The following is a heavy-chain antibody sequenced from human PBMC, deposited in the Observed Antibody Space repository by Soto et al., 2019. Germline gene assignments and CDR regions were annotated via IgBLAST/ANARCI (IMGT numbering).Heavy chain of an antibody. D-gene: IGHD5-18*01. Sequence: QAQLVQSGAEVKKPGSSVKVSCTASGGTFGNHAISWVRQVPGQGLEWMGGIIPVLGVGDNAQKFQGRVTITADTSTNTAYMELSSLRSEDTAHYYCARKAGYSYVYVFDYWGQGTLVIVSS. CDR2: IIPVLGVG. J-gene: IGHJ4*02. V-gene: IGHV1-69*09. CDR1: GGTFGNHA. CDR3: ARKAGYSYVYVFDY.